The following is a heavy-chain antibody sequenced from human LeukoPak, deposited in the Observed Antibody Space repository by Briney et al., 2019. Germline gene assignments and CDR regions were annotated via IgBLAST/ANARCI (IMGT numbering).Heavy chain of an antibody. CDR1: GYTFTSYA. V-gene: IGHV7-4-1*02. CDR2: INTNTGNP. Sequence: ASVKVSCKASGYTFTSYAMNWVRQAPGQGLEWMGWINTNTGNPTYAQGFTGRFVFSLDTSVSTAYLQISSLKAEDTAVYYCARDMSRGYSSSWYPDYWGQGTLVTVSS. D-gene: IGHD6-13*01. CDR3: ARDMSRGYSSSWYPDY. J-gene: IGHJ4*02.